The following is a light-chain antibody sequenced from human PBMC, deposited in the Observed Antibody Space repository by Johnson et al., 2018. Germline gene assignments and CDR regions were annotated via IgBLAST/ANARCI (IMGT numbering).Light chain of an antibody. V-gene: IGLV1-51*02. CDR2: ENN. J-gene: IGLJ1*01. Sequence: QSVLTQPPSVSAAPGQKFTISCSGSSSNIGNNYVSWYQQLPGTAPKLLIYENNKRPSGIPDRFSGSKSGTSATLGITGLQTGDEADYYCGTWDSSMSAGNVFGTATKVTVL. CDR1: SSNIGNNY. CDR3: GTWDSSMSAGNV.